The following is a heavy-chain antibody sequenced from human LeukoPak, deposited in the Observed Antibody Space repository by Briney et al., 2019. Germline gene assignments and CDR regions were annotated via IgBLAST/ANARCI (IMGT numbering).Heavy chain of an antibody. CDR1: GGSIRSSDYY. V-gene: IGHV4-39*07. D-gene: IGHD3-10*01. Sequence: SETLSLTCTVSGGSIRSSDYYWDWIRQPPGKGLEWIGNIYYSGITYYNPSLKSRVTISVDTSKNQFSLKLSSVTAADTAVYYCARGFQGFGELLSPYNWFDPWGQGTLVTVSS. CDR3: ARGFQGFGELLSPYNWFDP. J-gene: IGHJ5*02. CDR2: IYYSGIT.